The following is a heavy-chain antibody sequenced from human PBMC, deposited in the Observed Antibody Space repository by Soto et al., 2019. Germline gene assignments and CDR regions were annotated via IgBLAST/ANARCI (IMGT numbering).Heavy chain of an antibody. Sequence: GGSLRLSCAASGFTFSSYGMHWVRQAPGKGLEWVAVISYDGSNKYYADSVKGRFTISRDNSKNTLYLQMNSLRAEDTAVYYCAKEGYCSGGSCQNYYYYYGMDVWGQGTTVTVSS. CDR3: AKEGYCSGGSCQNYYYYYGMDV. V-gene: IGHV3-30*18. D-gene: IGHD2-15*01. J-gene: IGHJ6*02. CDR1: GFTFSSYG. CDR2: ISYDGSNK.